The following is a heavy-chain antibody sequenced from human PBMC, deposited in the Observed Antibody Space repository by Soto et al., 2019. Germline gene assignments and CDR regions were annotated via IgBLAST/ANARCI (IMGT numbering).Heavy chain of an antibody. V-gene: IGHV3-30*18. CDR2: ISYDGSNK. J-gene: IGHJ4*02. CDR1: GFTFSSYG. Sequence: QVQLVESGGGVVQPGRSLRLSCAASGFTFSSYGMHWVRQAPGKGLEWVAVISYDGSNKYYADSVKGRFTISRDNSKNTLYLQMNSLRAEDTAVYYCAKVGYSSSSDYWGQGTLVTVSS. CDR3: AKVGYSSSSDY. D-gene: IGHD6-6*01.